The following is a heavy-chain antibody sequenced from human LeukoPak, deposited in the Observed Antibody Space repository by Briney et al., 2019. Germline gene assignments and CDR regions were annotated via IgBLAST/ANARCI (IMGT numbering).Heavy chain of an antibody. CDR3: ARSGGLWLLTYYFDY. D-gene: IGHD3-22*01. CDR2: INHNGGT. V-gene: IGHV4-34*01. J-gene: IGHJ4*02. CDR1: GGTFSGYY. Sequence: SETLSLTCAVYGGTFSGYYWSWIRQPPGKGLEWIGDINHNGGTNYNPTLQSRVTISVDTSKNQLSLKLSSVTAADTAVYFCARSGGLWLLTYYFDYWGQVTLVTVSS.